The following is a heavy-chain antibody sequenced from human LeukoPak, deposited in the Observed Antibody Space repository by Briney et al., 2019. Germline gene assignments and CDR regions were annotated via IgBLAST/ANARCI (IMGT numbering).Heavy chain of an antibody. CDR2: IIPIFGTA. D-gene: IGHD5-24*01. CDR1: GYTFTGYY. J-gene: IGHJ3*02. Sequence: SVKVSCKASGYTFTGYYMHWVRQAPGQGLEWMGWIIPIFGTANYAQKFQGRVTITTDESTSTAYMELSSLRSEDTAVYYCARGGPWDGYNYGTFDIWGQGTMVTVSS. CDR3: ARGGPWDGYNYGTFDI. V-gene: IGHV1-69*05.